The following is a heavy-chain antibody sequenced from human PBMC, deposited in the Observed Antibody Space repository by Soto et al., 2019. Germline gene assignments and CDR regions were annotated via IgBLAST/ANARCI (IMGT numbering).Heavy chain of an antibody. D-gene: IGHD3-3*01. CDR3: ARDAEYYDFWSGYYIRWFAP. Sequence: GGSLRLSCAASGFTFSDYYMSWIRQAPGKGLEWVSYISSSGSTIYYADSVKGRFTISRDNAKNSLYLQMNSLRAEDTAVYYCARDAEYYDFWSGYYIRWFAPWGQGTLVTVSS. CDR1: GFTFSDYY. CDR2: ISSSGSTI. J-gene: IGHJ5*02. V-gene: IGHV3-11*01.